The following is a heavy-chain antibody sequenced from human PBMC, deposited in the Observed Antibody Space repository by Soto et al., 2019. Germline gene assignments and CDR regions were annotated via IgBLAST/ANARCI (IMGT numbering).Heavy chain of an antibody. CDR2: IYHSGST. V-gene: IGHV4-30-2*01. CDR1: GGSISSGGYS. Sequence: PSETLSLTCAVSGGSISSGGYSWSWIRQPPGKGLEWIGYIYHSGSTYYNPSLKSRVTISVDRSKNQIYLKLSSVTAADTAFYYCARGNYYDSSGYYVFFDYWGQGTLVTVSS. CDR3: ARGNYYDSSGYYVFFDY. J-gene: IGHJ4*02. D-gene: IGHD3-22*01.